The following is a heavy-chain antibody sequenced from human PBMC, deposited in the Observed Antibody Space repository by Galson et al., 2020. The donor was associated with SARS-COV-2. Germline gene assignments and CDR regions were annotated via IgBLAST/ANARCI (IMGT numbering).Heavy chain of an antibody. J-gene: IGHJ1*01. CDR3: ARNGRDCSGGICYGAEYFQY. D-gene: IGHD2-15*01. CDR2: ISSSGSYT. CDR1: GITFSDYY. V-gene: IGHV3-11*06. Sequence: GEPPKIPCAASGITFSDYYMSWIRQAPGKGLEWISYISSSGSYTNYADSVKGRFTTSRDNAKNSLYLQMNRLRAEDTALYFCARNGRDCSGGICYGAEYFQYWGQGNPVTVSS.